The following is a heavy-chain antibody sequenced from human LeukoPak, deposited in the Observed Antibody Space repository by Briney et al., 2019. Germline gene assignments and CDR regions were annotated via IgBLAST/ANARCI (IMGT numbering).Heavy chain of an antibody. V-gene: IGHV3-73*01. CDR3: TRTYYYDSSGYYDFDY. J-gene: IGHJ4*02. CDR2: IRSKANSYAT. Sequence: GGSLRLSCAASGFTFSGSGIHWVRQASGKGLEWVGRIRSKANSYATAYAASVKGRFTISRDDSKNTAYLQMNSLKTEDTAVYYCTRTYYYDSSGYYDFDYWGQGTLVTVSS. D-gene: IGHD3-22*01. CDR1: GFTFSGSG.